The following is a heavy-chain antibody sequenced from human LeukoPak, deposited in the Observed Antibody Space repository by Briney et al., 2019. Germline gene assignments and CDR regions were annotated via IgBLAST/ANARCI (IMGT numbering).Heavy chain of an antibody. J-gene: IGHJ6*04. D-gene: IGHD6-13*01. CDR1: GFTFDDYA. CDR2: ISWDGGST. CDR3: AKDMARHSSSLYMDV. Sequence: PGGSLRLSCAASGFTFDDYAMHWVRQAPGKGLEWVSLISWDGGSTYYADSVKGRFTISRDNSKNSLYLQMNSLRAEDTALYYCAKDMARHSSSLYMDVWGKGTTVTVSS. V-gene: IGHV3-43D*04.